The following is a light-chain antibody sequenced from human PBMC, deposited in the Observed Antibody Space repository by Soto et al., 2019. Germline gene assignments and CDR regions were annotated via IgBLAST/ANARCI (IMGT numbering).Light chain of an antibody. J-gene: IGLJ1*01. CDR3: VSFTSSTTYV. CDR1: STDVGSHNY. CDR2: EVN. Sequence: QSALTQAASVSESPGQSISLSCGGTSTDVGSHNYVSWYQQHPGKAPKLIIFEVNSRPSGVSHRFSGSKSGNTASLTISDLQGEDEADYYCVSFTSSTTYVFGSGTKLTVL. V-gene: IGLV2-14*01.